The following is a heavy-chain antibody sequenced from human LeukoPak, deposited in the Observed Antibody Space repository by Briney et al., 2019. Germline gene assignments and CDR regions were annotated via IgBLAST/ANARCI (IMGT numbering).Heavy chain of an antibody. D-gene: IGHD2-21*02. CDR2: IYYSGST. Sequence: AETLSLSCTVSGGSISSYNWSWIRQPPGKGLEWIGYIYYSGSTNYNPSLKSRVTISVDTSKNQFYLKLSSVTAADTAVYYCARLNCGGDCYSTYLELWGRGTLVTVSS. J-gene: IGHJ2*01. V-gene: IGHV4-59*08. CDR1: GGSISSYN. CDR3: ARLNCGGDCYSTYLEL.